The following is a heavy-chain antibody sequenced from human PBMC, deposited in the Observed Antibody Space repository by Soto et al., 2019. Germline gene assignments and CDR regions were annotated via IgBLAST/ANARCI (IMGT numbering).Heavy chain of an antibody. D-gene: IGHD2-8*01. V-gene: IGHV3-23*01. Sequence: EVQLLQSGGGLVQPGGSLRLSCAASGFSFSSYAMSWVRQAPGKGLEWVSAISGSGATTFYADSMKGRFTISRDNSRDTLYLQMNSLRAEDTAVYFCAREQCSPLDRYCADGGVDWVAPWGRGTQVTVSS. CDR1: GFSFSSYA. CDR3: AREQCSPLDRYCADGGVDWVAP. CDR2: ISGSGATT. J-gene: IGHJ5*02.